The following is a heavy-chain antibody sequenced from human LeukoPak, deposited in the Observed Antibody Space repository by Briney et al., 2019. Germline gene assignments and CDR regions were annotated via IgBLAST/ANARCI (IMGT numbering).Heavy chain of an antibody. J-gene: IGHJ4*02. V-gene: IGHV3-53*01. CDR2: IYSGGST. CDR3: AKDLGYCSSTSCPFDY. CDR1: GFTVSSNY. D-gene: IGHD2-2*01. Sequence: GGSLRLSCAASGFTVSSNYMSWVRQAPGKGLEWVSVIYSGGSTYYADSVKGRFTISRDNSKNTLYLQMNSLRAEDTAVYYCAKDLGYCSSTSCPFDYWGQGTLVTVSS.